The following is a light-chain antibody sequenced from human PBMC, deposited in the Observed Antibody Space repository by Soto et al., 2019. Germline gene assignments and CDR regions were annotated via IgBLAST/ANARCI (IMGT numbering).Light chain of an antibody. V-gene: IGLV2-14*01. CDR1: SSDVGGYNY. Sequence: QSALTQPASVSGSPGQSITISCTGTSSDVGGYNYVSWYQQHPGKGPKLMIYEVSNRPSGVSNRLSGSKSGNTASLTISGLQHEDEADYYCSSYTTSSNPLVFGGGTKLTVL. CDR2: EVS. CDR3: SSYTTSSNPLV. J-gene: IGLJ2*01.